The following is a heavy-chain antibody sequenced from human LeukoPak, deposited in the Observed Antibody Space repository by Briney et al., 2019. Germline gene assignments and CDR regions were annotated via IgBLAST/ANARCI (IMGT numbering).Heavy chain of an antibody. CDR3: ARAARYYDSSGYYLFDY. J-gene: IGHJ4*02. CDR1: GGTFSSYA. D-gene: IGHD3-22*01. Sequence: SVKVSCKASGGTFSSYAISWVRQAPGQGLEWMGGIIPIFGTANYAQKFQGRVTITTDESTSTAYMELSSLRSEDMAVYYCARAARYYDSSGYYLFDYWGQGTLVTVSS. V-gene: IGHV1-69*05. CDR2: IIPIFGTA.